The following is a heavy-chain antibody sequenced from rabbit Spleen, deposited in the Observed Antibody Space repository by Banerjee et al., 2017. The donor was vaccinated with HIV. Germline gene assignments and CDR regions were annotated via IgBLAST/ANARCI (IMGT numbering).Heavy chain of an antibody. Sequence: QSLEESGGDLVKPGASLTLTCTASGFSFNNSYYMCWVRQAPGKGLEYIACIYAGSSVSTYYANWAKGRFTISKTSSTTVTLQMTSLTAADTATYFCARFYAGYGDFGFAAMWGQGTLVTVS. CDR1: GFSFNNSYY. CDR2: IYAGSSVST. D-gene: IGHD7-1*01. J-gene: IGHJ4*01. V-gene: IGHV1S40*01. CDR3: ARFYAGYGDFGFAAM.